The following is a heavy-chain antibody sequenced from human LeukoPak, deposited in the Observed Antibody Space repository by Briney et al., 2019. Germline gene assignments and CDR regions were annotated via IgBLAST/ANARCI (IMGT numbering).Heavy chain of an antibody. CDR2: ISGYNGNT. CDR3: ARLPVPLRYYGMDV. V-gene: IGHV1-18*01. CDR1: GYTFTSYG. J-gene: IGHJ6*02. Sequence: ASVKVSCKASGYTFTSYGISWVRQAPGQGLEWMGWISGYNGNTNNAQKLQGRVTMTTDTFTSTAYMELRSLRSDDTAVYYCARLPVPLRYYGMDVWGQGTTVTVSS. D-gene: IGHD3-10*02.